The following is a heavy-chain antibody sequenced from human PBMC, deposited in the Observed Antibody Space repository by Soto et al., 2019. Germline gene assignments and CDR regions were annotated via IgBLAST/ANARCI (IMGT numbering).Heavy chain of an antibody. CDR1: GFTFSSYA. D-gene: IGHD6-13*01. CDR2: ISYDGSNK. V-gene: IGHV3-30-3*01. J-gene: IGHJ4*02. Sequence: PGGSLRLSCAASGFTFSSYAMHWVRQAPGKGLEWVAVISYDGSNKYYADSVKGRFTISRDNSKNTLYLQMNSLRAEDTAVYYCAREAAAAGDVYFDYWGQGTLVTVSS. CDR3: AREAAAAGDVYFDY.